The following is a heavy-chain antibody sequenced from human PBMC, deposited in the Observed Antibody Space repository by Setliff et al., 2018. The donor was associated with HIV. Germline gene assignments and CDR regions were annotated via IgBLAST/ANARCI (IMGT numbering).Heavy chain of an antibody. CDR2: VYWNDNK. CDR3: AHSGREVRGPYFDY. J-gene: IGHJ4*02. Sequence: SGPTLVNPTQTLTLTCTFSGFSLSSNGVSVGWIRQAPGKAPEWLALVYWNDNKQYSPPLKTRVTVTKDTSRNRVVLTMTDLDPVDTATYYCAHSGREVRGPYFDYWGQGVLVTV. D-gene: IGHD3-10*01. V-gene: IGHV2-5*01. CDR1: GFSLSSNGVS.